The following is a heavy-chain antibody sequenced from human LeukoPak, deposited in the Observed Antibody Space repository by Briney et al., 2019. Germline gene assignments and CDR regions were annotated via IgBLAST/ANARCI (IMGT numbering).Heavy chain of an antibody. CDR2: INNDGSSA. Sequence: GGSLRLSCAASGFTFNNYWIHWVRQVPGKGLVWVSRINNDGSSASYVDSVKGRFTISRDNSKNTLYLQMNSLRVEDTAVYYCATPHASGWYYFDYWGQGTLVTVSS. J-gene: IGHJ4*02. D-gene: IGHD6-19*01. CDR1: GFTFNNYW. CDR3: ATPHASGWYYFDY. V-gene: IGHV3-74*01.